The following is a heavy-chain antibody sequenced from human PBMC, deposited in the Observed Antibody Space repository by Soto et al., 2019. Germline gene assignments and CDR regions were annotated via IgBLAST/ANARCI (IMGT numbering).Heavy chain of an antibody. CDR3: ARGAREFDF. J-gene: IGHJ4*01. V-gene: IGHV6-1*01. D-gene: IGHD1-26*01. CDR2: TYYRSKWYT. Sequence: SQTLSLTCVISGDSVSSNITAWNWIRQSPSRGLEWLGRTYYRSKWYTDYAVSVKGRISINPDTSKNQFSVQLNSVTPEDTAVYNCARGAREFDFWGHGTLVTVSS. CDR1: GDSVSSNITA.